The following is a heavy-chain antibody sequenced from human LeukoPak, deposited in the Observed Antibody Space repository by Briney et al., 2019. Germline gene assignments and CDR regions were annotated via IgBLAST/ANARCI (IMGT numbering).Heavy chain of an antibody. CDR1: GFTFSSYA. V-gene: IGHV3-21*01. CDR3: ARDRQGIAARPLDY. Sequence: PGGSLRLSCAASGFTFSSYAMSWVRQAPGKGLEWVSSISSSSSYIYYADSVKGRFTISRDNAKNSLSLQMNSLRAEDTAVYYCARDRQGIAARPLDYWGQGTLVTVSS. D-gene: IGHD6-6*01. CDR2: ISSSSSYI. J-gene: IGHJ4*02.